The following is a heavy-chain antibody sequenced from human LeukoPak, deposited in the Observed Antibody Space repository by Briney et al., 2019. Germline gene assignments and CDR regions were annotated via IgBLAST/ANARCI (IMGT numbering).Heavy chain of an antibody. CDR1: GGSISNYY. D-gene: IGHD1-26*01. V-gene: IGHV4-59*01. CDR2: IYYSEST. J-gene: IGHJ2*01. Sequence: SETLSLTCSVSGGSISNYYWSWIRQPPGKGLEWIGYIYYSESTNYNPSLKSRVTISVDTSKNQFSLNLNSVTAADTAVYYCARRSGTLWYFDLWGRGTLVTVSS. CDR3: ARRSGTLWYFDL.